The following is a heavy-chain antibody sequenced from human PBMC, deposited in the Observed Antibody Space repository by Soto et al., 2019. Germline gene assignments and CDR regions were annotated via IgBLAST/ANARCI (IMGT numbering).Heavy chain of an antibody. D-gene: IGHD1-26*01. CDR3: ARHAVVGATKTFDY. J-gene: IGHJ4*02. CDR1: GGSISSSSYY. CDR2: IYYSGST. Sequence: PSETLSLTCTVSGGSISSSSYYWGWIRQPPGKGLEWIGSIYYSGSTYYNPSLKSRVTISVDTSKNQFSLKLSSVTAADTAVYYCARHAVVGATKTFDYWGQGTLVTVSS. V-gene: IGHV4-39*01.